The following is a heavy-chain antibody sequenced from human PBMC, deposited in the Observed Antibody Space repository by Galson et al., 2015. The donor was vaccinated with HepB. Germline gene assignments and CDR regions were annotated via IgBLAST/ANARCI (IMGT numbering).Heavy chain of an antibody. CDR3: VRDGVEFLWLGESRYFDY. Sequence: SLRLSCAASGFNFRSYRMSWIRQAPGKGLEWVANIKQDGSEKNYVDSVKGRFTISRDNANNSLFLHMSSLRADDTAVYDGVRDGVEFLWLGESRYFDYGGQGTLLAVSS. D-gene: IGHD3-10*01. J-gene: IGHJ4*02. V-gene: IGHV3-7*05. CDR2: IKQDGSEK. CDR1: GFNFRSYR.